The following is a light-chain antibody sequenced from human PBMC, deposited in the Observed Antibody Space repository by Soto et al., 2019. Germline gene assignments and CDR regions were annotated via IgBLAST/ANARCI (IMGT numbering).Light chain of an antibody. Sequence: DIVMTQSTDSLAVSLGERATINCKSSQSVLYTSNNKNYLAWYQQKPGQPPKLLIYWASTRDSGVPDRFSGGGSGTDFTLTINSLQAEDVAVYYCQQYYSSPLTFGQGTKVDI. CDR3: QQYYSSPLT. CDR2: WAS. J-gene: IGKJ1*01. CDR1: QSVLYTSNNKNY. V-gene: IGKV4-1*01.